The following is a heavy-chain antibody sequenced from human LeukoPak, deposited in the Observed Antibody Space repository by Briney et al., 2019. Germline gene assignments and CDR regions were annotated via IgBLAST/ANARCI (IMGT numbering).Heavy chain of an antibody. CDR3: ARLSYYYYYMDV. V-gene: IGHV4-38-2*01. J-gene: IGHJ6*03. CDR1: GFPISSDKY. D-gene: IGHD3-10*01. CDR2: IYHTGST. Sequence: PSETLSLTCAVSGFPISSDKYWGWIRPPPGKGLEWIGSIYHTGSTYYNPSLKSRVTISVDTSKNQFSLKLNSVTAADTAVYYCARLSYYYYYMDVWGRGTTVTVSS.